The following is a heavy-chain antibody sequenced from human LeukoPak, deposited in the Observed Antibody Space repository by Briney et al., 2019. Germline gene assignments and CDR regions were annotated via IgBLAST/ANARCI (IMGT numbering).Heavy chain of an antibody. D-gene: IGHD5-12*01. CDR2: ISSSSSTI. CDR3: AKDFRGYSGYDVNDAFDI. Sequence: GGSLRLSCAASGFTFSSYGMTWVRQAPGKGLEWVSYISSSSSTIYYADSVKGRFTISRDNAKNTLYLQMNSLRAEDTAVYYCAKDFRGYSGYDVNDAFDIWGQGTMVTVSS. V-gene: IGHV3-48*01. CDR1: GFTFSSYG. J-gene: IGHJ3*02.